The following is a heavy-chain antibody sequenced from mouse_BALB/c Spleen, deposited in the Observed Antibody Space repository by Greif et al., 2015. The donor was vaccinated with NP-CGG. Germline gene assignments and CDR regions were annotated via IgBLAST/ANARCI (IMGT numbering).Heavy chain of an antibody. CDR3: ARRTGTEAMDY. CDR1: GYTFTDYY. CDR2: IYPGSGNT. D-gene: IGHD4-1*01. J-gene: IGHJ4*01. Sequence: QVQLQQPGPELVKPGASVKISCKASGYTFTDYYINWVKQKPGQGLEWIGWIYPGSGNTKCNEKFKGKATLTVDTSSSTAYMQFSSLTSEDTAVYFCARRTGTEAMDYWGQRTSVTASS. V-gene: IGHV1-84*02.